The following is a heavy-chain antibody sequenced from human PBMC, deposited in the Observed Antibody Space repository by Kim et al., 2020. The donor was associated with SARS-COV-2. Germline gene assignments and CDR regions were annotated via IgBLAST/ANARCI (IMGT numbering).Heavy chain of an antibody. Sequence: GGSLRLSCAASGFTFSSYSMNWVRQAPGKGLEWVSSISSSSSYIYYADSVKGRFTISRDNAKNSLYLQMNSLRAEDTAVYYCASRIAAAGTIKVNWFDPCGQGTLVTVSS. V-gene: IGHV3-21*01. CDR2: ISSSSSYI. CDR1: GFTFSSYS. CDR3: ASRIAAAGTIKVNWFDP. J-gene: IGHJ5*02. D-gene: IGHD6-13*01.